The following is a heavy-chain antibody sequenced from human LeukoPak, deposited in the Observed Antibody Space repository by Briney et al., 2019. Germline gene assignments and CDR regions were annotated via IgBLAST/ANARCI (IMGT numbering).Heavy chain of an antibody. CDR2: INAGNGNT. Sequence: ASVNVSCTASGYTFTSYAMHWVRQAPGQRLEWMGWINAGNGNTKYSQKFQGRVTITRDTSASTAYMELSSLRSEDTAVYYCASWLAYCGGDCYSSDAFDIWGQGTMVTVSS. J-gene: IGHJ3*02. D-gene: IGHD2-21*02. CDR3: ASWLAYCGGDCYSSDAFDI. CDR1: GYTFTSYA. V-gene: IGHV1-3*01.